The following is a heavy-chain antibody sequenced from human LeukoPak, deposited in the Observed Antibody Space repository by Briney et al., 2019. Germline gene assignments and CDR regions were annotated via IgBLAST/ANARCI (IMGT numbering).Heavy chain of an antibody. V-gene: IGHV4-34*01. Sequence: SETLSLACAVYGGSFSGYYWSWIRQPPGKGLEWIGEINHSGSTNYNPSLKSRVTISVDTSKNQFSLELSSVTAADTAVYYCARKISTGYFFGFTGPKTPYFDYWGQGTLVTVSS. D-gene: IGHD3-9*01. CDR3: ARKISTGYFFGFTGPKTPYFDY. CDR2: INHSGST. CDR1: GGSFSGYY. J-gene: IGHJ4*02.